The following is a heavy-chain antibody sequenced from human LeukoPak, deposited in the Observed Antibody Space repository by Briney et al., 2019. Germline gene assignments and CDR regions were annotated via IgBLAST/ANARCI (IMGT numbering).Heavy chain of an antibody. J-gene: IGHJ4*02. V-gene: IGHV3-48*03. CDR2: ISSSGSTI. CDR1: GFTLSSYE. CDR3: ASPGYSSGWLYFVY. Sequence: GGSLRLSCAASGFTLSSYEMNWVRQAPGKGLEWVSYISSSGSTIYYADSVKGRFTISRDNAKNSLYLQMNSLRAEDTAVYYCASPGYSSGWLYFVYWGQGTLVTVSS. D-gene: IGHD6-19*01.